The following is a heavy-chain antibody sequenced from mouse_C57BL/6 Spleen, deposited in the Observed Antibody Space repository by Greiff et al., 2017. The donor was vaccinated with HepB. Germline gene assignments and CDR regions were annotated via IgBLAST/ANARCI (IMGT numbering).Heavy chain of an antibody. CDR1: GYTFTSYW. J-gene: IGHJ3*01. CDR2: IDPSDSYT. V-gene: IGHV1-50*01. CDR3: AREGATY. Sequence: VQLQQSGAELVKPGASVKLSCKASGYTFTSYWMQWVKQRPGQGLEWIGEIDPSDSYTNYNQKFKGKATLTVDTSSSTAYMQLSSLTSVDSAVYFCAREGATYWGQGTLVTVSA.